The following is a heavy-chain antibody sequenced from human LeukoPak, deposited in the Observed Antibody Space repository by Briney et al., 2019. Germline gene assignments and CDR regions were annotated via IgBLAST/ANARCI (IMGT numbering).Heavy chain of an antibody. V-gene: IGHV3-30-3*01. J-gene: IGHJ6*03. CDR1: GFTFSSYA. Sequence: GGSLRLSCAASGFTFSSYAMHWVRQAPGKGLEWVAVISYDGSNKYYTDSVKGRFTISRDNSKNTLYLQMNSLRAEDTAVYYCAREVSSSSGYYYYYYMDVWGKGTTVTVSS. CDR2: ISYDGSNK. D-gene: IGHD6-6*01. CDR3: AREVSSSSGYYYYYYMDV.